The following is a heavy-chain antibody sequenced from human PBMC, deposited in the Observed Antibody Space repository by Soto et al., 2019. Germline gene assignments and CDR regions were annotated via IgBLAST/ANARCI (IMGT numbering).Heavy chain of an antibody. CDR2: IYPGDSDT. V-gene: IGHV5-51*01. Sequence: GESLKFSCKGSGYRFTTYWIAWVRQMPGKGLEWMGIIYPGDSDTRYSPSFQGQVTISADKSINTAYLQWSSLKASDTAMSYCARPQAIGDDDFDIWGQGTMVTVSS. CDR1: GYRFTTYW. CDR3: ARPQAIGDDDFDI. J-gene: IGHJ3*02. D-gene: IGHD3-3*01.